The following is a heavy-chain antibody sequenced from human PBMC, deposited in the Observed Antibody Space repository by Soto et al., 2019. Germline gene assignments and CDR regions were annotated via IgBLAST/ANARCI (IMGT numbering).Heavy chain of an antibody. D-gene: IGHD3-3*01. Sequence: PGGSLRLSCAASGFTFSSYSMNWVRQAPGKGLEWVSSISSSSSYIYYADSVKGRFTISRDNAKNSLYLQMNSLRAEDTAVYYCARVDYDFWSGYYYVSFDIWGQGTMVTV. V-gene: IGHV3-21*01. J-gene: IGHJ3*02. CDR1: GFTFSSYS. CDR3: ARVDYDFWSGYYYVSFDI. CDR2: ISSSSSYI.